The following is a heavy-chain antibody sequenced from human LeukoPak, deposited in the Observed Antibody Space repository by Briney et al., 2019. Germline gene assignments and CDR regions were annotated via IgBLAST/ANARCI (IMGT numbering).Heavy chain of an antibody. CDR3: ARDPYTYGLGANFQD. CDR2: ISSSSGYI. V-gene: IGHV3-21*01. Sequence: PGGSLRLSCAASGFTFSSYSLNWVRQAPGKGLEWVSYISSSSGYIYYADSVKGRFTISRDSAKMYLQMNNLSAEDTAVYYCARDPYTYGLGANFQDWGQGTLVTVSS. D-gene: IGHD5-18*01. CDR1: GFTFSSYS. J-gene: IGHJ1*01.